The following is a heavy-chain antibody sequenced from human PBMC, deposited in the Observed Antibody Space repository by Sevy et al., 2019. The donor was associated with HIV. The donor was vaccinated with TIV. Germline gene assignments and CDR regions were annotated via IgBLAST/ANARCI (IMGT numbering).Heavy chain of an antibody. V-gene: IGHV4-34*01. D-gene: IGHD4-17*01. CDR2: INHSGSP. J-gene: IGHJ4*02. CDR3: ARGMNDYGDSRFDY. CDR1: GGSFSGYY. Sequence: SETLSLTCAVYGGSFSGYYWSWIRQPPGKGLEWIGEINHSGSPNYNPSLKSRVTISVDTSKNQFSLKLSSLTAADTAVYYCARGMNDYGDSRFDYWGQGTLVTVSS.